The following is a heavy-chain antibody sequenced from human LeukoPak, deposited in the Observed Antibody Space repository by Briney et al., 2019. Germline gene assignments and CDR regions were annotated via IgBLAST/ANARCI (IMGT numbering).Heavy chain of an antibody. V-gene: IGHV1-18*01. D-gene: IGHD3-10*01. CDR2: ISAYNGNT. CDR3: ARGSHPDYYGSGSYYRYNWFDP. CDR1: GYTFTSYG. J-gene: IGHJ5*02. Sequence: GASVKVSCKASGYTFTSYGISWVRQAPGQGLEWMGWISAYNGNTNYAQKLQGRVTMTTDTSTSTAYMELRSLRSDDTAVYHCARGSHPDYYGSGSYYRYNWFDPWGQGTLVTVSS.